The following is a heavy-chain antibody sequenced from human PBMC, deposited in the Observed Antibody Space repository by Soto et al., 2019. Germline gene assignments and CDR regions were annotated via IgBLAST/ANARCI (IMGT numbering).Heavy chain of an antibody. J-gene: IGHJ6*02. CDR2: IFYSGTT. CDR3: ARGYCSSTSCYRGYGMDV. CDR1: GGSVSSGGYY. Sequence: SETLSLTCTVSGGSVSSGGYYWSWIRQHSGKGLEWIGHIFYSGTTYYNPSLKSRITISVDTSKSQFSLKLSSVTAADTAMYYCARGYCSSTSCYRGYGMDVWGQGTTVTVSS. D-gene: IGHD2-2*02. V-gene: IGHV4-31*03.